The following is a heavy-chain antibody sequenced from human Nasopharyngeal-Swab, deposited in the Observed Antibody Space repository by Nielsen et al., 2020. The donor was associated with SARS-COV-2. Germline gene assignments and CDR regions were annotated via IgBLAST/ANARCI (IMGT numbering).Heavy chain of an antibody. J-gene: IGHJ4*02. D-gene: IGHD1-26*01. V-gene: IGHV3-30*04. CDR3: ARDGGSYLDY. CDR2: ISYDGSNK. CDR1: GFTFSSYA. Sequence: GESLKISCAASGFTFSSYAMHWVRQAPGKGLGWVAVISYDGSNKYYADSVKGRFTISRDNSKNTLYLQMNSLRAEDTAVYYCARDGGSYLDYWGQGTLVTVSS.